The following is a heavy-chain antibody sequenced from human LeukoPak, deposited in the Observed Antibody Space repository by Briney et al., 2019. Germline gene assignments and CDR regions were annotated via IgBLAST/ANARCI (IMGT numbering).Heavy chain of an antibody. CDR2: IRYDGSNK. D-gene: IGHD2-15*01. CDR3: AKDRPPYLVAAPYYFDY. Sequence: PGGSLRLSCAASGFTFSSYGMHWVRQAPGKGLEWVAFIRYDGSNKYYADSVKGRFTISRDNSKNTPYLQMNSLRAEDTAVYYCAKDRPPYLVAAPYYFDYWGQGTLVTVSS. V-gene: IGHV3-30*02. J-gene: IGHJ4*02. CDR1: GFTFSSYG.